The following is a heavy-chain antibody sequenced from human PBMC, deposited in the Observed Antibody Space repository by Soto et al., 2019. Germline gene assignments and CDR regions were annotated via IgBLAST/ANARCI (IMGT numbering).Heavy chain of an antibody. V-gene: IGHV4-4*07. CDR2: VYSSGGT. Sequence: QVHLQQSGPGLVNPSETLSLTCTVSGGSMSSYYWTWIRQPPGKGLEWIGRVYSSGGTHYNPSLKRRVTISLDTSKNQFSLRLLSVTDADTAVYYCARGPRFSDWFDPWGQGTLVTVSS. J-gene: IGHJ5*02. CDR3: ARGPRFSDWFDP. CDR1: GGSMSSYY. D-gene: IGHD3-3*01.